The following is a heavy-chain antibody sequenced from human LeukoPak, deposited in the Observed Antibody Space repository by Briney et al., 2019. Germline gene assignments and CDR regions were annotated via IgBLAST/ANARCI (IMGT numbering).Heavy chain of an antibody. Sequence: SVKVSCKASGGTFISHAISWVRQAPGQGLEWMGRIIPVIGLGNNAPKFQGRVTVTADKSTNTVYMELNSLTSEDTAIYYCARADDSSGYYPCYWGQGTLVTVSS. CDR3: ARADDSSGYYPCY. J-gene: IGHJ4*02. V-gene: IGHV1-69*04. D-gene: IGHD3-22*01. CDR2: IIPVIGLG. CDR1: GGTFISHA.